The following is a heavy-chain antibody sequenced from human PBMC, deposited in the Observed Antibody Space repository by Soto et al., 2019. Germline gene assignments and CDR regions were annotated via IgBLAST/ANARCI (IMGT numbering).Heavy chain of an antibody. V-gene: IGHV3-74*01. Sequence: PGGSLRLSCAASGFTFSAFWMNWVRQAPGKGLVWVSRTNTDGSSTNYADSVKGRFTVSRDNAKNTLYLQMNSLRAEDTAVYYCATYEAVAGTYYWGRGTLVTVSS. CDR1: GFTFSAFW. CDR3: ATYEAVAGTYY. CDR2: TNTDGSST. D-gene: IGHD6-19*01. J-gene: IGHJ4*02.